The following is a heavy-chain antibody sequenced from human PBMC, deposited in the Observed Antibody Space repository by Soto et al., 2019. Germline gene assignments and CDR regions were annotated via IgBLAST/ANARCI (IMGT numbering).Heavy chain of an antibody. CDR1: GFTFSSYS. D-gene: IGHD6-13*01. Sequence: GGSLRLSCAASGFTFSSYSMNWVRQAPGKGLEWVSYISSSSSTIYYADSVKGRFTISRDNAKNSLYLQMNSLRDEDTAVYYCARGPNRRGAASPKNAFDIWGQGTMVTVSS. CDR3: ARGPNRRGAASPKNAFDI. J-gene: IGHJ3*02. V-gene: IGHV3-48*02. CDR2: ISSSSSTI.